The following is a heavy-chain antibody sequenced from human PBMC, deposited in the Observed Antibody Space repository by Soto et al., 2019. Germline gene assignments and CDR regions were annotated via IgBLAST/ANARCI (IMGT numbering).Heavy chain of an antibody. V-gene: IGHV4-61*01. D-gene: IGHD3-16*01. CDR1: GGSVSSGSYY. J-gene: IGHJ4*02. Sequence: SETLFLTCTVSGGSVSSGSYYWSWIRQPPGKGLEWIGYIYYSGSTNYNPSLKSRVTISVDTSKNQFSLKLSSVTAADTAVYYCARGLAALYYFDYWGQGTLVTVSS. CDR2: IYYSGST. CDR3: ARGLAALYYFDY.